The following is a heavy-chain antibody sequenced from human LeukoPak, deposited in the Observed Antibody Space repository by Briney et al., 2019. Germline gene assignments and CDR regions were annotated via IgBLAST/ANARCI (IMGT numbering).Heavy chain of an antibody. J-gene: IGHJ6*03. Sequence: SETLSLTCTVSGGSISSYYWSWIRQPPGKGLEWIGYIYYSGSTNYNPSLKSRVTISVDTSKNQFSLKLSSVTAADTAVYYCARANRCYDFWSGPRKSYYYYMDVWGKGTTVTVSS. CDR1: GGSISSYY. D-gene: IGHD3-3*01. CDR3: ARANRCYDFWSGPRKSYYYYMDV. V-gene: IGHV4-59*01. CDR2: IYYSGST.